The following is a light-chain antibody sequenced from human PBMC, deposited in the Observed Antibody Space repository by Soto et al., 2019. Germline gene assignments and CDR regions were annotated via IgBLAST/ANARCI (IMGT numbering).Light chain of an antibody. V-gene: IGLV2-14*01. CDR3: SSYTSRRTFV. Sequence: QSALTQPASVSGSPGQSITISCTGASSDVGGYNYVSWYQQHPGKAPKVMIYEVSNRPSGVSNRFSGSKSGNTASLTISGLQAEDEADYYCSSYTSRRTFVFGTGTKVTVL. CDR2: EVS. CDR1: SSDVGGYNY. J-gene: IGLJ1*01.